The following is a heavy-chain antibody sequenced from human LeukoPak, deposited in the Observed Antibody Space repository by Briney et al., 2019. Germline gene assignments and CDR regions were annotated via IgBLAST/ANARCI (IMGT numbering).Heavy chain of an antibody. J-gene: IGHJ5*02. CDR1: GGSFSGYY. V-gene: IGHV4-34*01. D-gene: IGHD2-2*01. CDR2: INHSGST. Sequence: KTSETLSLTCAVYGGSFSGYYWSWIRQPPGKGLEWIGEINHSGSTNYNPSLKSRVTISVDTSKNQFSLKLSSVTAADTAVYHCARVRYCSSTSCPWGQGTLVTVSS. CDR3: ARVRYCSSTSCP.